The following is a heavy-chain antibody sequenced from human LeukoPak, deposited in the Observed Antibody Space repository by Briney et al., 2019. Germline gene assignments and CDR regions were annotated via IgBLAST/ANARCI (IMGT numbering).Heavy chain of an antibody. Sequence: PGGSLRLSCAASGFTFSSYSMNWVRQAPGKGLEWVSYISSSSSTIYYADSVKGRFTISRDNAKNSLYLQMNSLRAEDMAVYYCAREDVYYDSSGYLNYWGQGTLVTVSS. J-gene: IGHJ4*02. CDR1: GFTFSSYS. CDR2: ISSSSSTI. V-gene: IGHV3-48*01. CDR3: AREDVYYDSSGYLNY. D-gene: IGHD3-22*01.